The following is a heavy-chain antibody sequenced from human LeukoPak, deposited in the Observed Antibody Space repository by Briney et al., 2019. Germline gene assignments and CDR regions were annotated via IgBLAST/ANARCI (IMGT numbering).Heavy chain of an antibody. Sequence: TSETLSLTCAVYGGSFSGSYWSWIRQPPGKGLGWIGEINHSGSTNYNPSLKSRVTISVDTSKNQFSLDLSSVTAADTAVYYCARRGGGYYPYYFDYWGQGTLVTVSS. V-gene: IGHV4-34*01. CDR1: GGSFSGSY. D-gene: IGHD3-22*01. CDR2: INHSGST. CDR3: ARRGGGYYPYYFDY. J-gene: IGHJ4*02.